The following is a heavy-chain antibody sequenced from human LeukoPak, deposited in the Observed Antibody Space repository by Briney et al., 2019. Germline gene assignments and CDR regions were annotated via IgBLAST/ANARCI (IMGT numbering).Heavy chain of an antibody. V-gene: IGHV3-7*01. D-gene: IGHD2-2*02. CDR3: ARVDIVVVPAAIPDLYYGMDV. CDR1: GFNFSSYW. CDR2: IKQDGSEK. Sequence: GGSLRLSCAASGFNFSSYWMSWVRQAPGKGLEWVANIKQDGSEKYYVDSVKGRFSISRDNAKNSLYLQMNSLRAEDTAVYYCARVDIVVVPAAIPDLYYGMDVWGQGTTVTVSS. J-gene: IGHJ6*02.